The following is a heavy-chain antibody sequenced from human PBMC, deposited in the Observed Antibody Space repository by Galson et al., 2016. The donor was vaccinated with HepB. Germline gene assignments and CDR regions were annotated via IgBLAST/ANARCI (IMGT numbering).Heavy chain of an antibody. CDR3: AKSIGVSLFRGDYFDQ. J-gene: IGHJ4*02. CDR2: ITWDAAVT. D-gene: IGHD3-16*01. V-gene: IGHV3-43*01. Sequence: SLRLSCAASGFTFDDYTIQWVRQAPGKGLEWVSLITWDAAVTYYTDSVKGRFTVSRDNSRNSLYLQMNSLTTEDTAFYYCAKSIGVSLFRGDYFDQWGQGTLVTVSS. CDR1: GFTFDDYT.